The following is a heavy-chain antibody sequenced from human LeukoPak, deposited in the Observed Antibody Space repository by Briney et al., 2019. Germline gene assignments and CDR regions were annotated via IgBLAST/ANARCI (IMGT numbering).Heavy chain of an antibody. Sequence: ASVKVSCKASGYTSTDYYMHWVQQAPGKGLEWMGRVDPEDGETIYAEKFQGRVTITADTSTDTAYMELSSLRSEDTAVYYCATVKEHKFWSGYYTDPQRWFDPWGQGTLVTVSS. D-gene: IGHD3-3*01. CDR3: ATVKEHKFWSGYYTDPQRWFDP. CDR2: VDPEDGET. V-gene: IGHV1-69-2*01. CDR1: GYTSTDYY. J-gene: IGHJ5*01.